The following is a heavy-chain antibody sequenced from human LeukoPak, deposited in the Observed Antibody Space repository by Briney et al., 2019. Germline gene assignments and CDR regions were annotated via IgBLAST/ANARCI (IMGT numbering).Heavy chain of an antibody. D-gene: IGHD1-1*01. Sequence: GRSLRLSCAASGFTFSSYGMHWVRQAPGKGLEWVAVTWYDGSNKYYADSVKGRFTISRDNSKNTLYLQMNSLRAEDTAVYYCARGLVRGYFDYWGQGTLVTVSS. CDR3: ARGLVRGYFDY. CDR2: TWYDGSNK. J-gene: IGHJ4*02. CDR1: GFTFSSYG. V-gene: IGHV3-33*01.